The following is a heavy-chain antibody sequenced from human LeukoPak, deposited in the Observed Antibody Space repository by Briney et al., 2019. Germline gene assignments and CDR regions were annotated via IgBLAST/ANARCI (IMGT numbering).Heavy chain of an antibody. V-gene: IGHV1-46*01. CDR1: GYTFTSYY. D-gene: IGHD6-13*01. Sequence: GASVKVSCKASGYTFTSYYMHWVRQAPGQGLEWMGIINPSGGSTSYAQKFQGRVTITADKSTSTAYMELSSLRSEDTAVYYCARDDGWSAAAGTYGMDVWGQGTTVTVSS. CDR2: INPSGGST. CDR3: ARDDGWSAAAGTYGMDV. J-gene: IGHJ6*02.